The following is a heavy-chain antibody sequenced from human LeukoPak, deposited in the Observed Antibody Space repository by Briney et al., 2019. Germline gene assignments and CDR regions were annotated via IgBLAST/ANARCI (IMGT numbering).Heavy chain of an antibody. V-gene: IGHV3-64*01. D-gene: IGHD1-26*01. J-gene: IGHJ1*01. CDR3: ARRGSYSAEYFQH. CDR2: ISSSGGST. CDR1: GFRFSSYT. Sequence: PGGSLRLSCAASGFRFSSYTMHWVRQAPGKGLEYVSAISSSGGSTYYVNSVKGRFTISRDNSKNTLCLQMGSLRAEDMAVYYCARRGSYSAEYFQHWGQGTLVTVSS.